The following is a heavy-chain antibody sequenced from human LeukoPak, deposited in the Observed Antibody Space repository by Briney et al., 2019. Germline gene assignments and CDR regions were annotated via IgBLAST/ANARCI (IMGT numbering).Heavy chain of an antibody. CDR3: ARLLWFGEPCLDY. CDR1: GGSISSGSYY. J-gene: IGHJ4*02. V-gene: IGHV4-61*02. D-gene: IGHD3-10*01. Sequence: SQTLSLTCTVSGGSISSGSYYWSWIRQPAGKGLEWIGRIYTSGSTNYNPSLKSRVTISVDTSKNQFFLKLSSVTAADTAVYYCARLLWFGEPCLDYWGQGTLVTVSS. CDR2: IYTSGST.